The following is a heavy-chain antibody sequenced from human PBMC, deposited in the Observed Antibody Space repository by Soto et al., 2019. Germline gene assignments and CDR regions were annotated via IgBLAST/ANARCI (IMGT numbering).Heavy chain of an antibody. CDR3: SRRAPEGFDP. J-gene: IGHJ5*02. CDR2: INYSGTT. CDR1: GGSFGSSAYY. Sequence: PSETLSLTCAVSGGSFGSSAYYWGWIRQAPGKGLEWIGSINYSGTTYYNPSLKSRVTISVDTSKNHFPLKLSSVTAADTALYYCSRRAPEGFDPWGQGTLVTVS. V-gene: IGHV4-39*02.